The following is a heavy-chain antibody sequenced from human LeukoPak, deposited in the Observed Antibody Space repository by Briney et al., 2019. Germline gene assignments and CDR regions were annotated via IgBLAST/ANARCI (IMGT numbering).Heavy chain of an antibody. J-gene: IGHJ2*01. Sequence: SETLSLTCGVYDGSLGASCWSSIRQPPGKGLEWIGEVYHSGSARYDPTLQSRVTILVDASKDQFSLKLSSVTAADTAVYYCARGLGGGNSVYFDLWGRGTLVTVSS. V-gene: IGHV4-34*01. CDR1: DGSLGASC. CDR2: VYHSGSA. CDR3: ARGLGGGNSVYFDL. D-gene: IGHD4-23*01.